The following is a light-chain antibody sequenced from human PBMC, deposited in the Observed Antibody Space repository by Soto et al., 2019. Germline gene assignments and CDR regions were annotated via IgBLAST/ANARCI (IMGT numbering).Light chain of an antibody. CDR1: QGISTY. CDR2: AAS. Sequence: DIQMTQSPSSLSASVGDRVTITCRASQGISTYLAWYQQKPGNVPKLLIYAASTLQSGVPSRFSGSGSGTDFTLTISSLQPEDVATYYCQKYNSATLTFGGGTKVEIK. V-gene: IGKV1-27*01. CDR3: QKYNSATLT. J-gene: IGKJ4*01.